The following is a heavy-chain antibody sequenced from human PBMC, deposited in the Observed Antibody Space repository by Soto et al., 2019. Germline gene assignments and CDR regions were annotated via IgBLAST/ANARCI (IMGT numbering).Heavy chain of an antibody. CDR3: ARLVGYDILTGYYHFDY. J-gene: IGHJ4*02. V-gene: IGHV4-39*01. CDR1: GGSISSSSYY. D-gene: IGHD3-9*01. CDR2: IYYSGST. Sequence: PSETVSHTCTVSGGSISSSSYYWGWIRQPPGKGLEWIGSIYYSGSTYYNPSLKSRVTISVDTSKNQFSLKLSSVTAADTTVYYCARLVGYDILTGYYHFDYWGQGTLVTVSS.